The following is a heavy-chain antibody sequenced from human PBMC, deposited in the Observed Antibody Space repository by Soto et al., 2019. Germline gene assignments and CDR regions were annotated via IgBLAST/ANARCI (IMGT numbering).Heavy chain of an antibody. CDR2: IYYSGST. D-gene: IGHD1-7*01. J-gene: IGHJ5*02. V-gene: IGHV4-39*01. CDR1: GGSISSSSYY. CDR3: AIQPSFGRITGTPVSSLTRWFDP. Sequence: SETLSLTCTVSGGSISSSSYYWGWIRQPPGKGLEWIGSIYYSGSTYYNPSLKSRVTISVDTSKNQFSLKLSSVTAADTAVYYCAIQPSFGRITGTPVSSLTRWFDPWGHGTLVTVS.